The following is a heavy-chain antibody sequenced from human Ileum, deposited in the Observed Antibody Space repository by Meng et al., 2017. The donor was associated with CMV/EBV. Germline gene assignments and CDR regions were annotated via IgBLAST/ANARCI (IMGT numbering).Heavy chain of an antibody. CDR3: AREEFSGYVSS. D-gene: IGHD5-12*01. Sequence: VQLVQSGAEVKMPGASGKVSCKASGYTFTTFGVNWVRQAPGQGLEWMGWITPYNGNTNYAHSLQGRVTMTTDTSTSTAYMELRNLRSDDTAVYYCAREEFSGYVSSWGQGTLVTVSS. J-gene: IGHJ5*02. V-gene: IGHV1-18*01. CDR2: ITPYNGNT. CDR1: GYTFTTFG.